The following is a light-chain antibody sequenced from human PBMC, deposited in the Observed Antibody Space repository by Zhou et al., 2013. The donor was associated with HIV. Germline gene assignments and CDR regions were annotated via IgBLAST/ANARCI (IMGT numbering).Light chain of an antibody. V-gene: IGKV1-39*01. CDR2: AAS. Sequence: DIQMTQSPSSLSASVGDRVIITCRASQSISSYLNWYQLKSGKAPKLLIYAASSLQSGVPSRFSGSGSGTDFILTISSLQPEDFATYYCQQSYSVPITFGQGTKAGDQ. CDR3: QQSYSVPIT. CDR1: QSISSY. J-gene: IGKJ2*01.